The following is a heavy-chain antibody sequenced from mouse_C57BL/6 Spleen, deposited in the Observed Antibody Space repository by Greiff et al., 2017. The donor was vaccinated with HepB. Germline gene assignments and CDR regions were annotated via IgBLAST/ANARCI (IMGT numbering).Heavy chain of an antibody. CDR1: GYTFTSYG. Sequence: QVQLKESGAELARPGASVKLSCKASGYTFTSYGISWVKQRTGQGLEWIGEIYPRSGNTYYNEKFKGKATLTADKSSSTAYMELRSLTSEDSAVYFCARIVTTVGETDYWGQGTTLTVSS. V-gene: IGHV1-81*01. J-gene: IGHJ2*01. CDR3: ARIVTTVGETDY. D-gene: IGHD1-1*01. CDR2: IYPRSGNT.